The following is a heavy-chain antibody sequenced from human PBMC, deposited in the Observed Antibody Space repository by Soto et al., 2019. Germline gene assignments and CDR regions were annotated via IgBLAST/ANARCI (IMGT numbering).Heavy chain of an antibody. CDR3: ATAIVGATTSFYHGMDV. D-gene: IGHD1-26*01. V-gene: IGHV4-4*02. J-gene: IGHJ6*02. CDR2: IYHSGST. CDR1: GGSISSSNW. Sequence: QVQLQESGPGLVKPSGTLSLTCAVSGGSISSSNWWSWVRQPPGKGLEWIGEIYHSGSTNYNPSLKSRVTISVDKAKNQFSLKMSSVTAADTAVYYCATAIVGATTSFYHGMDVWGQGTTVTVSS.